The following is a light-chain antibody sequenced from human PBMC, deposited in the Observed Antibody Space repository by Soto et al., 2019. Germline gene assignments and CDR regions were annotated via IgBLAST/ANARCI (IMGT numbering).Light chain of an antibody. CDR3: ASWDDSLYGVI. CDR1: TSNIGGNT. Sequence: QSVLTQPPSAPATPGQRVTISCSGSTSNIGGNTVSWYQQLPGTAPKLLIYSNHQRPSGVPDRFSGSKSGTSASLAISGLQSEDEANYYCASWDDSLYGVIFGGGTKLTVL. CDR2: SNH. V-gene: IGLV1-44*01. J-gene: IGLJ2*01.